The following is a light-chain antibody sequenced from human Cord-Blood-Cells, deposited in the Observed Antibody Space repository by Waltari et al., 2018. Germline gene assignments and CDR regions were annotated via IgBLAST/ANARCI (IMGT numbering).Light chain of an antibody. CDR1: RPNIGAGYD. J-gene: IGLJ1*01. CDR2: GNS. V-gene: IGLV1-40*01. Sequence: QSVLTPPPSVSGAPGQRVTISCTGSRPNIGAGYDVHWYQQLPGTAPKLLIYGNSNRPSGVPDRFSGSKSGTSASLAITGLQAEDEADYYCQSYDSSLSGYVFGTGTKVTVL. CDR3: QSYDSSLSGYV.